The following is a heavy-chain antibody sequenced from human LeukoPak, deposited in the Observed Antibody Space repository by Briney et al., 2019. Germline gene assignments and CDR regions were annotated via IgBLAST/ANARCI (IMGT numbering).Heavy chain of an antibody. CDR2: IGGGGATT. V-gene: IGHV3-23*01. D-gene: IGHD3-16*02. CDR1: GFTFSSYA. CDR3: AKGAPYEYVWGNYRRFDF. J-gene: IGHJ4*02. Sequence: GGYLRLSCAASGFTFSSYAMSWVRQAPGQGLEWVSSIGGGGATTYYADSVKGRFAISRDNSKNTLYLQMNSLRGEDTAVYYCAKGAPYEYVWGNYRRFDFWGQGTLVTVSS.